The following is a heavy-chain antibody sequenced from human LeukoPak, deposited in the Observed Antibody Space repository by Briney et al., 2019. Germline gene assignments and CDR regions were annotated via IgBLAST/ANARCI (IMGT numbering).Heavy chain of an antibody. D-gene: IGHD2-21*01. V-gene: IGHV1-69*05. Sequence: SVKVSCKASGGTFSSYATSWVRQAPGQGLEWMGGIIPIFGTANYAQKFQGRVTITTDESTSTAYMELSSLRSEDTAVYYCVSYCGGDCYSYWGQGTLVTVSS. CDR1: GGTFSSYA. CDR2: IIPIFGTA. CDR3: VSYCGGDCYSY. J-gene: IGHJ4*02.